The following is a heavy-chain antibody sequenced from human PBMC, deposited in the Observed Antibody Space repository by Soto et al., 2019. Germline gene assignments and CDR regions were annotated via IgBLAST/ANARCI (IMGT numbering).Heavy chain of an antibody. D-gene: IGHD1-26*01. CDR2: LSGYNGDI. V-gene: IGHV1-18*01. CDR1: GYTFTRYG. Sequence: QGHLVQSGAEVKKPGTSVKVSCKASGYTFTRYGISWVRQAPGQGLEWMGWLSGYNGDINYAQNLQGRVTMTIDTSTSNAYKVRRGLSLDDPAVYDWAKKGQPPYFIYGWDVWGQGTTVTVSS. CDR3: AKKGQPPYFIYGWDV. J-gene: IGHJ6*02.